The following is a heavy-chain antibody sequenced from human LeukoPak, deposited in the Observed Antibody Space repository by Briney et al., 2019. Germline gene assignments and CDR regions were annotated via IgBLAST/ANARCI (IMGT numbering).Heavy chain of an antibody. CDR2: ISGSGGST. CDR1: GFTFSSYA. Sequence: GGSLRLSCAASGFTFSSYAMSWVRQAPGXXLEWVSAISGSGGSTYYADSVKGRFTISRDNSKNTLYLQMNSLRAEDTAVYYCAKGSRWLQVDYWGQGTLVTVSS. J-gene: IGHJ4*02. CDR3: AKGSRWLQVDY. V-gene: IGHV3-23*01. D-gene: IGHD5-24*01.